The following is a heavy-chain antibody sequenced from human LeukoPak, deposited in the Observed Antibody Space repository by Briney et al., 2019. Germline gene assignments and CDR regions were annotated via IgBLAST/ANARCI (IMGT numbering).Heavy chain of an antibody. CDR1: GFTFGDHA. J-gene: IGHJ6*02. Sequence: GGSLRLSCTVSGFTFGDHAMSWVRQAPGRGLEWVGFIRSKTYGGTTEYAASVKGRFIISRDDSTSIAYLQMNSLKTEDTAVYYCTRGPIQLWLYHGMDVWGQGTTVTVSS. CDR2: IRSKTYGGTT. D-gene: IGHD5-18*01. V-gene: IGHV3-49*04. CDR3: TRGPIQLWLYHGMDV.